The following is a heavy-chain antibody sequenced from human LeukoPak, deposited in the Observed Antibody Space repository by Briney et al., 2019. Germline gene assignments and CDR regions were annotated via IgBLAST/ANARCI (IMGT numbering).Heavy chain of an antibody. CDR2: IYHGGST. Sequence: SETLSLTCTVSGYSLSSGYYWGWIRQPPGKGLEWIGTIYHGGSTYYNPSLESRVTISLDTSKNHFSLNLTSVTAADTAMYYCARVAERTWLPYDAAFDIWGLGTMVTVSS. CDR3: ARVAERTWLPYDAAFDI. J-gene: IGHJ3*02. D-gene: IGHD3-9*01. V-gene: IGHV4-38-2*02. CDR1: GYSLSSGYY.